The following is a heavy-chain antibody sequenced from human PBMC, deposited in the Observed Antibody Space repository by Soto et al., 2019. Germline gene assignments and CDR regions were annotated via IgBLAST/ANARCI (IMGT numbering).Heavy chain of an antibody. CDR2: IYSGGST. CDR1: GFTVSSNY. J-gene: IGHJ4*02. V-gene: IGHV3-66*01. Sequence: PGGSLRLSCAASGFTVSSNYMSWVRQAPGKGLEWVSVIYSGGSTYYADSVKGRFTISRDNSKNTLYLQMNSLRAEDTDVYYCARNPSGYYDYWGQGTLVTVSS. D-gene: IGHD3-22*01. CDR3: ARNPSGYYDY.